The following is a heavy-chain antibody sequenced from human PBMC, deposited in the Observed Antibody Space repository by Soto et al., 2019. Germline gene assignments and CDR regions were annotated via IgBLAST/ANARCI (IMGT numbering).Heavy chain of an antibody. V-gene: IGHV4-34*01. J-gene: IGHJ6*02. CDR1: GGSFSGYY. CDR3: ARSERIAAAGRVYYYGMDV. D-gene: IGHD6-13*01. CDR2: INHSGST. Sequence: QVQLQQWGAGLLKHSETLSLTCAVYGGSFSGYYWSWIRQPPGKGLEWIGEINHSGSTNYNPSLKSRVTISVDTSKNQFSLKLSSVTAADTAVYYCARSERIAAAGRVYYYGMDVWGQGTTVTVSS.